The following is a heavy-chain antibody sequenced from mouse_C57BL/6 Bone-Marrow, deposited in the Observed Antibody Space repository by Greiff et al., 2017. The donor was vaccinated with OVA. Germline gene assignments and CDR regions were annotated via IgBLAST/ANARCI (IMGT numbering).Heavy chain of an antibody. CDR2: IYPGNSDT. Sequence: VQLQQPGTVLARPGASVKMSCKTSGYTFTSYWMHWVKQRPGQGLEWIGAIYPGNSDTSYNQKFKGKAKLTAVTSDSTAYMELSRLTNDDTAVYYCTRRWARSWFAYWGQGTLVTVSA. D-gene: IGHD4-1*01. CDR1: GYTFTSYW. CDR3: TRRWARSWFAY. J-gene: IGHJ3*01. V-gene: IGHV1-5*01.